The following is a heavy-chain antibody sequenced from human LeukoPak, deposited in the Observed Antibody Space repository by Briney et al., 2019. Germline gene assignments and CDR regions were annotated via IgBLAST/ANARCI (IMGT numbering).Heavy chain of an antibody. Sequence: ASVKVSCKASGYIFTSYYMHWVRQAPGQGFEWMGIINPRGGSASSAQKFQGRVTLTRDTSTSTVYMELSSLRSEDTAVYYCARDYHGSGSLTTFDYWGQGTLVTISS. CDR3: ARDYHGSGSLTTFDY. V-gene: IGHV1-46*01. D-gene: IGHD3-10*01. J-gene: IGHJ4*02. CDR2: INPRGGSA. CDR1: GYIFTSYY.